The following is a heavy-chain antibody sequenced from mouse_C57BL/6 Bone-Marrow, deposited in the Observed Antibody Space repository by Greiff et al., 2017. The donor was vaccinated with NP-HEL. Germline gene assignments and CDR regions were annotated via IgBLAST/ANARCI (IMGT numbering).Heavy chain of an antibody. J-gene: IGHJ4*01. CDR3: ARERLITTVVAPYAMDY. V-gene: IGHV1-64*01. Sequence: QVQLQQHGAELVKPGASVKLSCKASGYTFTSYWMHWVKQRPGQGLEWIGMIHPNSGSTNYNEKFKSKATLTVDKSSSTAYMQLSSLTSEDSAVYYCARERLITTVVAPYAMDYWGQGTSVTVSS. D-gene: IGHD1-1*01. CDR1: GYTFTSYW. CDR2: IHPNSGST.